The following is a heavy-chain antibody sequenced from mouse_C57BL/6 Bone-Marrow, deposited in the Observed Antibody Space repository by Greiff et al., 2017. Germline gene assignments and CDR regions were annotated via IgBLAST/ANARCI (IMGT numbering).Heavy chain of an antibody. CDR3: ARSGDYYRVYYFDY. D-gene: IGHD2-12*01. J-gene: IGHJ2*01. CDR1: GYAFSSSW. Sequence: QVQLKESGPELVKPGASVKISCKASGYAFSSSWMNWVKQRPGKGLEWIGRIYPGDGDTNYNGKFKGKATLTADKSSSTAYMQLSSLTSEDSAVYFCARSGDYYRVYYFDYWGQGTTLTVSS. V-gene: IGHV1-82*01. CDR2: IYPGDGDT.